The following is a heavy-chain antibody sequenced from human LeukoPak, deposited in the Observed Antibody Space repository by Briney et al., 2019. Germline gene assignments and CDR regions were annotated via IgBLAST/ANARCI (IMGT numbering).Heavy chain of an antibody. J-gene: IGHJ3*02. CDR1: GFTFSSYA. CDR3: AREGVSGWSHAFDI. CDR2: ISGSGGST. D-gene: IGHD6-19*01. Sequence: GGSLRLSCVASGFTFSSYAMSWVRQAPGKGLEWVSAISGSGGSTYYADSVKGRFTISRDNAKNSLYLQMNSLRAEDTAVYYCAREGVSGWSHAFDIWGQGTTVTVSS. V-gene: IGHV3-23*01.